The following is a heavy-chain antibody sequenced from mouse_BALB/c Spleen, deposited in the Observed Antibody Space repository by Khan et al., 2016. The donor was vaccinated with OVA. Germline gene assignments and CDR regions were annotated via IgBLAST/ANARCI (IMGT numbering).Heavy chain of an antibody. J-gene: IGHJ3*01. Sequence: QVQLKQSGAELAKPGASVKMSCKASGYTFTSYWMHWVKQRPGQGLEWIGYINPSTGYTEYNQRFKDKATSTADKSSSTAYMQLSSLTSEESAVYYCANHGSSSAWLTYWGQGTLVTVSA. CDR1: GYTFTSYW. V-gene: IGHV1-7*01. D-gene: IGHD1-1*01. CDR3: ANHGSSSAWLTY. CDR2: INPSTGYT.